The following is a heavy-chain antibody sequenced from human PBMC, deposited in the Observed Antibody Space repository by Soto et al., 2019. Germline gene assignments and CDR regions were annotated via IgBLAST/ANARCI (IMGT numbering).Heavy chain of an antibody. J-gene: IGHJ6*02. CDR2: ISYDGNVK. CDR3: AKDLKVSGGFHGSLNYYYGMDV. CDR1: GFSFSNHG. Sequence: LRLSCAASGFSFSNHGMQWVRQAPGKGLEWVAVISYDGNVKYYTDSVKGRFTISRDNPQSTLFLQMDSLRPEDAAVYYCAKDLKVSGGFHGSLNYYYGMDVWGQGTTVTVSS. V-gene: IGHV3-30*18. D-gene: IGHD3-10*01.